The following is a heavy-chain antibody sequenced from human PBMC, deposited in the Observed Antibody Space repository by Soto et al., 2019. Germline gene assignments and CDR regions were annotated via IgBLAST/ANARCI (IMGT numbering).Heavy chain of an antibody. CDR2: IYYSGST. Sequence: QLQLQESGPGLVKPSETLSLTCTVSGGSISSSNYYWGWIRQPPGKGLEWIGSIYYSGSTSYNSSLKSRVTISVDTSKNQFSLRLSSATAADTAVYYCASPTLGAFDIWGQGTMGTVSS. V-gene: IGHV4-39*01. CDR3: ASPTLGAFDI. CDR1: GGSISSSNYY. D-gene: IGHD3-16*01. J-gene: IGHJ3*02.